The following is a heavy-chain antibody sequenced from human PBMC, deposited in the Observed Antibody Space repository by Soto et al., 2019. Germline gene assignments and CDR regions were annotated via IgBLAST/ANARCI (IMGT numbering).Heavy chain of an antibody. V-gene: IGHV3-53*01. CDR3: AKTSARPLWYGPDY. Sequence: GGSLRLSCAASGFTVSSNYMSWVRQAPGKGLEWVSVIYSGGSTYYADSVKGRFTISRDNSKNTLFLQMNSLRAEDTAVYHCAKTSARPLWYGPDYWGQGTLVTVSS. J-gene: IGHJ4*02. CDR1: GFTVSSNY. D-gene: IGHD6-13*01. CDR2: IYSGGST.